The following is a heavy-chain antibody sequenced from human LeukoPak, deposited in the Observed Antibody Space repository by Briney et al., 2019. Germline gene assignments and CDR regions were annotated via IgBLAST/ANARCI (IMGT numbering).Heavy chain of an antibody. CDR1: GFTFDDYA. V-gene: IGHV3-9*01. CDR3: ARPLSSGSYGY. J-gene: IGHJ4*02. Sequence: GRSLRLSCAASGFTFDDYAMHWVRQAPGKGLEWVSGISWNSGSIGYADSVKGRFTISRDNAKNSLYLQMNSLRAEDTAVYYCARPLSSGSYGYWGQGTLVTVSS. CDR2: ISWNSGSI. D-gene: IGHD1-26*01.